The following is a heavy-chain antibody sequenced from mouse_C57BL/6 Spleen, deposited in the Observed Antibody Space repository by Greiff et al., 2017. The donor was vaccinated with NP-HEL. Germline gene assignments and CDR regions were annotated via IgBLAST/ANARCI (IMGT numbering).Heavy chain of an antibody. J-gene: IGHJ4*01. D-gene: IGHD2-12*01. V-gene: IGHV1-26*01. Sequence: EVQLQQSGPELVKPGASVKISCKASGYTFTDYYMNWVKQSHGKSLEWIGDINPNNGGTSYNQKFKGKATLTVDKSSSTAYMELRSLTSEDSAVYYCARWGAYDGLGYAMDYWGQGTSVTVSS. CDR3: ARWGAYDGLGYAMDY. CDR2: INPNNGGT. CDR1: GYTFTDYY.